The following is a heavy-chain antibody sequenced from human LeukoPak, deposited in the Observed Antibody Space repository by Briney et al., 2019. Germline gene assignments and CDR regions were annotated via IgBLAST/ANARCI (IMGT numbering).Heavy chain of an antibody. D-gene: IGHD2-2*01. Sequence: PGESLRLSCAASGFTFSNYAMTWVRQSPGKGLEWVSSISNSGDNTYYADSVKGRFTISRDNSKNSLYLQMNSLRAEDTAVYYCARDGAPIVVVPAAINYYYGMDVWGQGTTVTVSS. J-gene: IGHJ6*02. CDR1: GFTFSNYA. CDR2: ISNSGDNT. V-gene: IGHV3-23*01. CDR3: ARDGAPIVVVPAAINYYYGMDV.